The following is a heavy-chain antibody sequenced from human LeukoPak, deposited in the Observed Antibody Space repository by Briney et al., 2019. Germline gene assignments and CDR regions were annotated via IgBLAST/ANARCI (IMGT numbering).Heavy chain of an antibody. Sequence: PGGSLRLSCAASGFTFSSYAMSWVRQAPGKGLEWVSAISGSGGSTYYADSVKGRFTISRDNSKNTLYLQMNSLRAEDTAVYYCARHWGMISPTYGDSFYYYGMDVWGQGTTVTVSS. D-gene: IGHD4-17*01. CDR1: GFTFSSYA. CDR2: ISGSGGST. J-gene: IGHJ6*02. CDR3: ARHWGMISPTYGDSFYYYGMDV. V-gene: IGHV3-23*01.